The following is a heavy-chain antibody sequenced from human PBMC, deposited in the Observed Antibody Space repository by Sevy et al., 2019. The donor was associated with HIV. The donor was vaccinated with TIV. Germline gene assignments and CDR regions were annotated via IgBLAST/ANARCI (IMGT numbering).Heavy chain of an antibody. J-gene: IGHJ6*02. D-gene: IGHD3-3*01. CDR3: ARDKGTIFGVVSNYGMDV. Sequence: GGSLRLSCAASGFTFSSYWMSWVRQAPGKGLERVANIKQDGSEKYYVDSVKGRFTISRDNAKNSLYLQMNSLRAEDTAVYYCARDKGTIFGVVSNYGMDVWCQGTTVTVSS. CDR1: GFTFSSYW. V-gene: IGHV3-7*03. CDR2: IKQDGSEK.